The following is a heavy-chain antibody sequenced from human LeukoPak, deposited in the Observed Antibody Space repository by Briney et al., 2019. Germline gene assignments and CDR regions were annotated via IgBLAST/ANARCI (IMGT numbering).Heavy chain of an antibody. V-gene: IGHV4-59*01. CDR1: GGSIRSDF. CDR3: ARSGTGVKFYYYGMDV. CDR2: IYYSGST. D-gene: IGHD3-10*01. J-gene: IGHJ6*02. Sequence: SETLSLTCTVSGGSIRSDFWSWIRQPPGKGLEWIGYIYYSGSTNYNPSLKSRVTISVDTSKNQFSLKLSSVTAADTAVYYCARSGTGVKFYYYGMDVWGQGTTVTVSS.